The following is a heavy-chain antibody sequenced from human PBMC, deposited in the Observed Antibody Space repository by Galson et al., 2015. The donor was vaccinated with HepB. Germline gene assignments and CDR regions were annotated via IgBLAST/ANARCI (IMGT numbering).Heavy chain of an antibody. CDR3: AHAQYYYGSASYAF. D-gene: IGHD3-10*01. CDR2: IYWDDDK. V-gene: IGHV2-5*02. CDR1: GFSLDTTGVG. Sequence: PALVKPTQALTLTCTFSGFSLDTTGVGVGWIRQPPGKALEWLALIYWDDDKRYSPSLESRLSITKDTSENQVVLKLTNLDPVDTATYYRAHAQYYYGSASYAFWGQGTLVTVSS. J-gene: IGHJ4*02.